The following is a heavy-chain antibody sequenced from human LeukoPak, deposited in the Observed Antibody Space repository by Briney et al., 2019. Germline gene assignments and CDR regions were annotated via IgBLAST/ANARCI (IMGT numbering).Heavy chain of an antibody. CDR3: AKDQYSSGWYSHN. D-gene: IGHD6-19*01. CDR2: ISGSGDNT. J-gene: IGHJ4*02. CDR1: GFTFCSYS. V-gene: IGHV3-23*01. Sequence: GGSLRLSCAASGFTFCSYSMNWVRQAPGKGLEWVSTISGSGDNTYYADSVKGRFTISRDNSKNTLYLQMNSLRAEDTAVYYCAKDQYSSGWYSHNWGQGTLVTVSS.